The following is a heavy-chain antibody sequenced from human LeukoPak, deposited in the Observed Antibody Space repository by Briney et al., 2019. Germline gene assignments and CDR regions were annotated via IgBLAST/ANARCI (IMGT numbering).Heavy chain of an antibody. J-gene: IGHJ4*02. Sequence: GGSLRLSCAASGFTFSSYSMNWVRQAPGKGLEWVSYISGSGSIIYYADSVKGRFTISRDNAKNSLYLQMNSLRAEDTAVYYCASRIGYYFDYWGQGTLVTVSS. CDR3: ASRIGYYFDY. D-gene: IGHD1-26*01. CDR1: GFTFSSYS. CDR2: ISGSGSII. V-gene: IGHV3-48*04.